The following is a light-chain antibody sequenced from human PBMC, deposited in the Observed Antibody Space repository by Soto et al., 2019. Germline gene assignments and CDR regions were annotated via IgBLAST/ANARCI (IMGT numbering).Light chain of an antibody. CDR3: SSYKFSTTLRV. J-gene: IGLJ3*02. Sequence: QSVLTQPASVSGSPGQSITLSCAGTINDIGSYNYVSWFQQHPGKAPKLIIYEVTHRPSGISTRFSGSKSGNMASLTISGLQTEDEAVYYCSSYKFSTTLRVFGGGTKLTVL. V-gene: IGLV2-14*01. CDR1: INDIGSYNY. CDR2: EVT.